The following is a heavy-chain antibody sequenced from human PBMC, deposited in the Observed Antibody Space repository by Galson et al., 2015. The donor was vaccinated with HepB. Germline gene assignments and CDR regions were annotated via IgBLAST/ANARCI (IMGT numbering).Heavy chain of an antibody. V-gene: IGHV3-21*01. CDR1: GFTFSSYS. CDR3: ARDKGRGVAGFDY. Sequence: SLRLSCAASGFTFSSYSMNWVRQAPGKGLEWVSSISSSSSYIYYADSVKGRFTISRDNAKNSLYLQMNSLRAEDTAVYYCARDKGRGVAGFDYWGQGTLVTVSS. CDR2: ISSSSSYI. D-gene: IGHD6-19*01. J-gene: IGHJ4*02.